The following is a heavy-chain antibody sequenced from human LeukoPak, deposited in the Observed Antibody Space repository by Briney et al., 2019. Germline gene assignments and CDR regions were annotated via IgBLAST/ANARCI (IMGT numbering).Heavy chain of an antibody. CDR3: ARNDSSGYFDY. Sequence: SETLSLTCAVSDYSISSGNYWGWIRQPPGKGLKWIGSVYHSGSTHYRPSLKSRVTISVDTSKNQFSLKLSSVTAADTAVYYCARNDSSGYFDYWGQGTLVTVSS. V-gene: IGHV4-38-2*01. CDR1: DYSISSGNY. CDR2: VYHSGST. D-gene: IGHD3-22*01. J-gene: IGHJ4*02.